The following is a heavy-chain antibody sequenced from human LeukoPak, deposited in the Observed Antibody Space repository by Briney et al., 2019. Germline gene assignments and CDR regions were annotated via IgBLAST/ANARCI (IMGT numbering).Heavy chain of an antibody. CDR1: GGSFSGYY. Sequence: SETLSLTCAVYGGSFSGYYWSWLRQPPGKGLEWIGEINHSGSTNYDPSLKSRVTISVDTSKNQFSLKLSSVTAADTAVYYCARALGAVAGTDFDYWGQGTLVTVSS. CDR3: ARALGAVAGTDFDY. D-gene: IGHD6-19*01. CDR2: INHSGST. V-gene: IGHV4-34*01. J-gene: IGHJ4*02.